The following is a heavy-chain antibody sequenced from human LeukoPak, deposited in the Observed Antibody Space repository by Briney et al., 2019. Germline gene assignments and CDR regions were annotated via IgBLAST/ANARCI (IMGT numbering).Heavy chain of an antibody. CDR3: ARELRSYYDSRGQASWDAFDI. D-gene: IGHD3-22*01. J-gene: IGHJ3*02. CDR2: VNPKRGGT. V-gene: IGHV1-2*02. CDR1: VYTFTCYY. Sequence: ASVTVSFKSSVYTFTCYYMHWVRQAPGQGLEWMGLVNPKRGGTNYAQKFQGRVTMTRDTSISTAYMKLSRLRSDDTAVYYCARELRSYYDSRGQASWDAFDIWGQGTMVTVSS.